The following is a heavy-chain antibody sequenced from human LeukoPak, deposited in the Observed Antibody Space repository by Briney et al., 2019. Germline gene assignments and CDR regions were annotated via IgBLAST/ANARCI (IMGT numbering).Heavy chain of an antibody. CDR2: VDHTGST. CDR3: ARGRVSSSTWYSTYYYYFYMDV. D-gene: IGHD1-1*01. CDR1: GGSISSGSYY. Sequence: PSETLSLTCTVSGGSISSGSYYWTWIRQPPGTGLEWIGYVDHTGSTNFNPSLNGRVSISRDTTKNLFSLRLRSVTAADTAVYFCARGRVSSSTWYSTYYYYFYMDVWGKGTTVTVSS. V-gene: IGHV4-61*03. J-gene: IGHJ6*03.